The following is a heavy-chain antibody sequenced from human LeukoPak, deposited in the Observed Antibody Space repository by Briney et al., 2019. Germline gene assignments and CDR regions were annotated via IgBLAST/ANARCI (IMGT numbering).Heavy chain of an antibody. J-gene: IGHJ5*02. CDR3: AKQPRPAGSWFAP. V-gene: IGHV3-23*01. CDR1: GFTFSSYA. D-gene: IGHD6-13*01. Sequence: GGSLRLSCAASGFTFSSYAMSWVRQAPGKGLEWVSSISASGSTTNYADSVRGRFTISRGNSKNTLYLYLNSLRAEDTAVYYCAKQPRPAGSWFAPWAQETLVTVSS. CDR2: ISASGSTT.